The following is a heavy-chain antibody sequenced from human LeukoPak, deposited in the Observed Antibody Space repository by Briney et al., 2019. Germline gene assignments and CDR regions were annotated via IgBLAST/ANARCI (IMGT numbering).Heavy chain of an antibody. V-gene: IGHV5-51*01. D-gene: IGHD2-2*01. Sequence: RGESLKISCKGSGYSFTSYWIGWVRQMPGKGLEWMGIIYPGDSDTRYSPSFQGQVTISADKSISTAYLQWSSLKASDTAMYYCARTSSTRYYYYYMDVWGKGTTVTVSS. CDR2: IYPGDSDT. CDR3: ARTSSTRYYYYYMDV. J-gene: IGHJ6*03. CDR1: GYSFTSYW.